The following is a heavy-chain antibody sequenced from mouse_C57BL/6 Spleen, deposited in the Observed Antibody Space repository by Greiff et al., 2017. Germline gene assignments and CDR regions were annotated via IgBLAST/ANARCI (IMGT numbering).Heavy chain of an antibody. D-gene: IGHD1-1*01. Sequence: QVQLQQSGAELARPGASVKLSCKASGYTFTSYGISWVKQRTGQGLEWIGEIYPRSGNTYYNEKFKGKATLTADKSSSTAYMELRSLTSEDSAVYFCERSWVYYYGSSPYWYFDVWGTGTTVTVSS. V-gene: IGHV1-81*01. CDR1: GYTFTSYG. CDR2: IYPRSGNT. CDR3: ERSWVYYYGSSPYWYFDV. J-gene: IGHJ1*03.